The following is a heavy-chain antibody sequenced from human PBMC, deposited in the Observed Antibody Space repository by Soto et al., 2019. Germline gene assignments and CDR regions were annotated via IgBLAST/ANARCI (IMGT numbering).Heavy chain of an antibody. V-gene: IGHV3-30*18. CDR1: GFTFSSYG. CDR2: ISYDGSNK. D-gene: IGHD5-12*01. J-gene: IGHJ1*01. Sequence: QVQLVESGGGVVQPGRSLRLSCAASGFTFSSYGMHWVRQAPGKGLEWVAVISYDGSNKYYADSVKGRFTISRDNSKNTLYLQMNSLRAEDTAVYYCAKDRFRYSGYDSWGQGTLVTVSS. CDR3: AKDRFRYSGYDS.